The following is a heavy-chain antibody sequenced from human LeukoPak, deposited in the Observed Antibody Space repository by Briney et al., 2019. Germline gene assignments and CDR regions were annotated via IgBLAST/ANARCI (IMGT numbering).Heavy chain of an antibody. J-gene: IGHJ6*02. CDR3: ARGREYSYGYRDHYYGMDV. Sequence: SETLSLTCAVSGGSISSGDYSWSWIRQPSGKGLEWIGYVHQSGSIYYNPSLKSRVTISVDRSKNQFSLRLNSVTAADTAVYYCARGREYSYGYRDHYYGMDVWGQGTTVTVSS. CDR1: GGSISSGDYS. V-gene: IGHV4-30-2*01. D-gene: IGHD5-18*01. CDR2: VHQSGSI.